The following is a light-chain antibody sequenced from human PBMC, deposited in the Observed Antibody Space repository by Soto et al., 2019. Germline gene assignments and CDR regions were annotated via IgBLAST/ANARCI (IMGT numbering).Light chain of an antibody. J-gene: IGKJ3*01. CDR3: QQDYTPFT. V-gene: IGKV3D-7*01. Sequence: PGERVTLSCRASQSVSSSYLTWYQQKPGQAPRLLIYGVSTRATSIPARFSGSGSGTDFTLTISSLQPEDFAVYYCQQDYTPFTFGPGTKVDIK. CDR1: QSVSSSY. CDR2: GVS.